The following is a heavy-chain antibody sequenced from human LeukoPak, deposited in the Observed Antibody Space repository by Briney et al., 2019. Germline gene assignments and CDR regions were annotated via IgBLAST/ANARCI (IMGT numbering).Heavy chain of an antibody. Sequence: GGSLRLSCAASGFTFSSYWMSWVRQAPGKGLEWVANIKQDGSEKYYVDSVKGRFTISRENAKNSLYLQMNSLRAEDRAVYYCARETSDFWSGYFDYWGQGTLVTVSS. J-gene: IGHJ4*02. CDR2: IKQDGSEK. D-gene: IGHD3-3*01. CDR3: ARETSDFWSGYFDY. CDR1: GFTFSSYW. V-gene: IGHV3-7*01.